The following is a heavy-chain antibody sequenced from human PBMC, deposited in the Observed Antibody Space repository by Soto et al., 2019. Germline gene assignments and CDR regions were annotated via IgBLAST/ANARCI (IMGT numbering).Heavy chain of an antibody. V-gene: IGHV1-2*02. Sequence: QVQLVQSGAEVKKPGASVKVSCKASGYTFTGYYMHWVRQAPGQGLEWMGGINPNSGGTNYAQKFQGRVTMTRDTSISTAYMELSRLRSDDTAVYYCGAQKGGSSLKNWFDPWGQGTLVTVSS. CDR1: GYTFTGYY. CDR2: INPNSGGT. CDR3: GAQKGGSSLKNWFDP. J-gene: IGHJ5*02. D-gene: IGHD1-26*01.